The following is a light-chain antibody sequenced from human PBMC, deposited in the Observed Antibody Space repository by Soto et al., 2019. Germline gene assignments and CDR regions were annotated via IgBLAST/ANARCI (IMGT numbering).Light chain of an antibody. CDR3: QSYDGSLPNSI. Sequence: QSVLTQPPSVSGTPGQRVSISCTGTSSNLGAGYDVHWYQQLPGAAPRLLIFGNNVRPSGVPDRFSGSKSGTSSSLAITGPQAEDDVIYHHQSYDGSLPNSIFGAGTKLTVL. CDR1: SSNLGAGYD. CDR2: GNN. J-gene: IGLJ2*01. V-gene: IGLV1-40*01.